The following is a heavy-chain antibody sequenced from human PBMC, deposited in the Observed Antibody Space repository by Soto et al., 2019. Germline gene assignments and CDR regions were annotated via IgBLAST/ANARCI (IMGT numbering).Heavy chain of an antibody. J-gene: IGHJ3*02. V-gene: IGHV3-23*01. CDR2: ISGSGGST. Sequence: GGSLRLSCAASGFTFSSYAMSWVRQAPGKGLEWVSAISGSGGSTYYADSVKGRFTISRDNSKNTLYLQMNSLRAEDTAVYYCAPDVTGDDAFDIWGQGTMVTVSS. CDR1: GFTFSSYA. D-gene: IGHD7-27*01. CDR3: APDVTGDDAFDI.